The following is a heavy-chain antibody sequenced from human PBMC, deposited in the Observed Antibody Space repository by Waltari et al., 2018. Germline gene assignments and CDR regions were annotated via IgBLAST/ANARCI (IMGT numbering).Heavy chain of an antibody. D-gene: IGHD3-10*01. CDR3: ARGIRDYYGSGSYQYYFDY. Sequence: QVQLQESGPGLVKPSETLSLTCTVSGGSISSYYWSWIRQPPGKGLEWIGYIYYSGSTNDNPSLKSRVTISVDTSKNQFSLKLSSVTAADTAVYYCARGIRDYYGSGSYQYYFDYWGQGTLVTVSS. CDR1: GGSISSYY. V-gene: IGHV4-59*01. CDR2: IYYSGST. J-gene: IGHJ4*02.